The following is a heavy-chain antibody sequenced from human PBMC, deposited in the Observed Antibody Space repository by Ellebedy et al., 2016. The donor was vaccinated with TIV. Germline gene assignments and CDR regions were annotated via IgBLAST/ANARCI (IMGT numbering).Heavy chain of an antibody. Sequence: SETLSLTXAVYGGSFSGYYWSWIRQPPGKGLEWIGEINHSGSTNYNPSLKSRVTISVDTSKNQFSLKLSSVTAADTALYYCARGGYQLLAYYYYGMDVWGQGTTVTVSS. J-gene: IGHJ6*02. CDR2: INHSGST. CDR3: ARGGYQLLAYYYYGMDV. CDR1: GGSFSGYY. D-gene: IGHD2-2*01. V-gene: IGHV4-34*01.